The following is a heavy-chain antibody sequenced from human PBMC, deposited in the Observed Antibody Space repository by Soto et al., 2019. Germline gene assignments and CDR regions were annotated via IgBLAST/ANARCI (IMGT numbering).Heavy chain of an antibody. Sequence: QVQLVQSGAEVKKPGSSVKVSCKASGGTFRTYAITWVRQAPGQGLEWMGGIIPIFGSAKYAQKFQDRVTLTADESTRTAYMELSSLRSEDTAVYYCATTRDYFLDYWGQGTLVTVSS. CDR3: ATTRDYFLDY. CDR2: IIPIFGSA. V-gene: IGHV1-69*01. D-gene: IGHD4-17*01. J-gene: IGHJ4*02. CDR1: GGTFRTYA.